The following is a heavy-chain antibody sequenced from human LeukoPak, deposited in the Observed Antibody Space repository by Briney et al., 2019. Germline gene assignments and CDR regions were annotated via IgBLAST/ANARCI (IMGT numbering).Heavy chain of an antibody. CDR1: GGSISSYY. CDR2: IYYSGST. Sequence: SETLSLSCTVSGGSISSYYWSWIRQPPGKGLEWIGYIYYSGSTNYNPSLKSRVTISVDTSKNQFSLKLRSVTAADTAIYYCARADESLVYSMDVWGPGTTVIVSS. V-gene: IGHV4-59*08. J-gene: IGHJ6*02. CDR3: ARADESLVYSMDV.